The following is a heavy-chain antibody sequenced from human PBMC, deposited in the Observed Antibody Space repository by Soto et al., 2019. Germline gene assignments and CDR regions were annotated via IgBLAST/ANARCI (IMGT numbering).Heavy chain of an antibody. CDR1: GVYFSNTW. CDR3: TTEVENYYDSSGYHLDH. CDR2: IKSKSDGGTP. V-gene: IGHV3-15*01. Sequence: GGSLRLSCATSGVYFSNTWMTWVRQAPGKGLEWVGRIKSKSDGGTPEYAAPVKGRFTISRDDSKDTLSLQMNSLKIEDTAVYYCTTEVENYYDSSGYHLDHWGQGTLVTVSS. J-gene: IGHJ5*02. D-gene: IGHD3-22*01.